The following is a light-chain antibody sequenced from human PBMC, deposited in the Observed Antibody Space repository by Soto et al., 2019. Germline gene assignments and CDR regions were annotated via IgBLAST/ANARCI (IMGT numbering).Light chain of an antibody. CDR2: GAS. CDR3: QQYYSYPHT. Sequence: EIVMTQSPATLSVSPGEKATLSCRASQSVSSNLAWYQQKPGQAPRLLVYGASTRATGIPARFSGSGSGTEFTLTISSLQSEDFATYYCQQYYSYPHTFGQGTKVEIK. J-gene: IGKJ1*01. CDR1: QSVSSN. V-gene: IGKV3-15*01.